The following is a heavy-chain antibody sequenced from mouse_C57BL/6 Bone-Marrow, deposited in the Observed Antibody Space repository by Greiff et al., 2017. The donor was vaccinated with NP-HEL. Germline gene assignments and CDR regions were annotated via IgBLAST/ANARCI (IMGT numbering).Heavy chain of an antibody. CDR1: GYTFTSYW. J-gene: IGHJ2*01. CDR2: LHPSDSDT. V-gene: IGHV1-74*01. CDR3: AIRGVAKDY. Sequence: QVQLQQSGAELVKPGASVKVTCKASGYTFTSYWMHWVKQRPGQGLEWIGRLHPSDSDTNYNQKFKGKATLTVDKSSSTAYMQLSSLTSEDSAVYYCAIRGVAKDYWGQGTTLTVSS. D-gene: IGHD1-1*02.